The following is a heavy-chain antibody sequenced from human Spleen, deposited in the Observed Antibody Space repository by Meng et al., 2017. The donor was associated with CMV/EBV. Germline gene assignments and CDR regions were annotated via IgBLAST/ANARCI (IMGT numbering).Heavy chain of an antibody. D-gene: IGHD3-3*01. CDR3: ARDAEGDLWSGGYFDF. J-gene: IGHJ4*02. V-gene: IGHV3-9*01. Sequence: SLKISCAASGFTFHDYAMHWVRQAPGKGLEWVSSISWDSGNINYADSVTGRFTISRDNAKNSLYLQMSSLRPEDAAVYYCARDAEGDLWSGGYFDFWGQGSLVTVSS. CDR2: ISWDSGNI. CDR1: GFTFHDYA.